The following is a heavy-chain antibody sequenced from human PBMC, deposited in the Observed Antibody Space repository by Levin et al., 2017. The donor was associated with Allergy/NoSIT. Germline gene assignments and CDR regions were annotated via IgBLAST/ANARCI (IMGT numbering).Heavy chain of an antibody. J-gene: IGHJ4*02. D-gene: IGHD5-18*01. CDR1: GGSISSGGYS. CDR3: ARVAGYSYGYYFDY. CDR2: IYLSGST. V-gene: IGHV4-30-2*01. Sequence: SETLSLTCAVSGGSISSGGYSWSWIRQPPGKGLEWIGNIYLSGSTYYNPPPKSRVTISVDRSKNQFSLNLSSVTAADTAVYYCARVAGYSYGYYFDYWGQGTLVTVSS.